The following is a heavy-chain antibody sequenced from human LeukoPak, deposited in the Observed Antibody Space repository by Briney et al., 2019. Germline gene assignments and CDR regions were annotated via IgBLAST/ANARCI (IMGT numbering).Heavy chain of an antibody. J-gene: IGHJ5*02. D-gene: IGHD2-15*01. CDR2: IYYSGST. CDR3: ARALGVDCSGGSCYGVDP. CDR1: GGSISSGDYY. Sequence: SETLPLTCTVSGGSISSGDYYWSWIRQPPGKGLEWIGYIYYSGSTYYNPSLKSRVTISVDTSKNQFSLKLSSVTAADTAVYYCARALGVDCSGGSCYGVDPWGQGTLVTVSS. V-gene: IGHV4-30-4*01.